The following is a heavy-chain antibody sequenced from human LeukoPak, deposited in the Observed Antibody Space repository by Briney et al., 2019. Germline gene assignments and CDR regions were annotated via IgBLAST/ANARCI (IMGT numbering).Heavy chain of an antibody. V-gene: IGHV1-3*01. Sequence: ASVKVSCKASGYTLTSYAMHWVRQAPGQRLEWMGWINAGNGNTKYSQKFQGRVTITRDTSASTAYMELSSLRSEDTAVYYCARELLRNWFDPWGQGTLVTVSS. J-gene: IGHJ5*02. CDR3: ARELLRNWFDP. CDR1: GYTLTSYA. D-gene: IGHD2/OR15-2a*01. CDR2: INAGNGNT.